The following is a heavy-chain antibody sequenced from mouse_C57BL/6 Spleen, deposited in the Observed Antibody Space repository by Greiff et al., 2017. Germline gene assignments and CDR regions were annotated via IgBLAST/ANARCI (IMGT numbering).Heavy chain of an antibody. CDR3: AKGESSPWYFDV. V-gene: IGHV1-64*01. Sequence: VKLQQPGAELVKPGASVKLSCKASGYTFTSYWMHWVKQRPGQGLEWIGMIHPNSGSTNYNEKFKSKATLTVDKSSSTAYMQLSSLTSEDSAVYYCAKGESSPWYFDVWGTGTTVTVSS. J-gene: IGHJ1*03. CDR1: GYTFTSYW. CDR2: IHPNSGST. D-gene: IGHD1-1*01.